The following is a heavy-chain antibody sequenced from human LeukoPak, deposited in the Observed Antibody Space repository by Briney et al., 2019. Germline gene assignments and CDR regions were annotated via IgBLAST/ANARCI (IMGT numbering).Heavy chain of an antibody. CDR1: GGTFSSYA. Sequence: SVKVSCKASGGTFSSYAISWVRQAPGQGLEWMGRIIPILGIANYAQKFQGRVTITADKSTSTAYMELSSLRSEDTAVYYRARAPYYDILTGYYNATYYYYYYGMDVWGQGTTVTVSS. CDR2: IIPILGIA. J-gene: IGHJ6*02. CDR3: ARAPYYDILTGYYNATYYYYYYGMDV. D-gene: IGHD3-9*01. V-gene: IGHV1-69*04.